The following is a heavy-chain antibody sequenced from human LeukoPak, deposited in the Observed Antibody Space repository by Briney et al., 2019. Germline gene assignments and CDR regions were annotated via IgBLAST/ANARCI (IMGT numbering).Heavy chain of an antibody. D-gene: IGHD3-22*01. CDR3: ARANDRMLFDI. CDR2: ISSSGSTI. J-gene: IGHJ3*02. CDR1: GFTFSSYA. V-gene: IGHV3-11*01. Sequence: KPGGSLRLSCASSGFTFSSYAMSWVRQAPGKGLEWVSYISSSGSTIYYADSVKGRFTISRDNAKNSLYLQMNSLRAEDTAVYYCARANDRMLFDIWGQGTMVTVSS.